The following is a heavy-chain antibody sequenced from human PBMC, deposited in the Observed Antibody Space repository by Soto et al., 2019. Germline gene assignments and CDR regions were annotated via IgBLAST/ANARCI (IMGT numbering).Heavy chain of an antibody. J-gene: IGHJ5*02. CDR3: ARDSGYDLATYNWFDP. D-gene: IGHD5-12*01. V-gene: IGHV4-59*01. Sequence: PSETLSLTCTVPGGSISSYYWSWIRQPPGKGLEWIGYIYYSGSTNYNPSLKSRVTISVDTSKNQFSLKLSSVTAADTAVYYCARDSGYDLATYNWFDPWGQGTLVTVSS. CDR1: GGSISSYY. CDR2: IYYSGST.